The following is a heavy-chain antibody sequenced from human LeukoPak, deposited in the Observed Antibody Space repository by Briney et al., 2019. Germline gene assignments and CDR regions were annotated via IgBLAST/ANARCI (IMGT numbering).Heavy chain of an antibody. CDR3: ARHLYDYVWGSHPCTHWFDP. J-gene: IGHJ5*02. D-gene: IGHD3-16*02. Sequence: SETLSLTCTVSGGSISSYHWSWIRQPPGKGLEWIGYIYYSGSTNYNPSLKSRVTISVDTSKNQFSLKLSSVTAADTAVYYCARHLYDYVWGSHPCTHWFDPWGQGTLVTVSS. CDR1: GGSISSYH. V-gene: IGHV4-59*08. CDR2: IYYSGST.